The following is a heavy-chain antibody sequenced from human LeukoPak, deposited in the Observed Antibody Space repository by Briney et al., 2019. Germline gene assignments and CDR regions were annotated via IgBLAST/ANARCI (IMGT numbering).Heavy chain of an antibody. J-gene: IGHJ3*02. CDR3: ARVRLWFGDYDAFDI. V-gene: IGHV3-30-3*01. CDR2: ISYDGSNK. D-gene: IGHD3-10*01. CDR1: GFTFSSYA. Sequence: PGRSLRLSCAASGFTFSSYAMHWVRQAPGKGLEWVAVISYDGSNKYYADSVKGRFTISRDNSKNTLYLQMNSLRAEDTAVYYCARVRLWFGDYDAFDIWGQGTMVTVSS.